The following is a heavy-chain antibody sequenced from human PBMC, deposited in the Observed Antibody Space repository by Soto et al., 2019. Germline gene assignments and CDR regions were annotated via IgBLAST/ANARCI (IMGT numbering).Heavy chain of an antibody. J-gene: IGHJ6*02. V-gene: IGHV3-73*02. CDR2: IRSKPNNYAT. CDR3: AGDFYYNMDV. Sequence: EVQLVESGGGLVHPGGSLKLSCAASGFPFNGSAMHWVRQASGKGLEWVGRIRSKPNNYATAYAVSLKGRFTISRDDSKNTAYLQMNSLKTEDTAVYYCAGDFYYNMDVWGQGTTVTVSS. CDR1: GFPFNGSA.